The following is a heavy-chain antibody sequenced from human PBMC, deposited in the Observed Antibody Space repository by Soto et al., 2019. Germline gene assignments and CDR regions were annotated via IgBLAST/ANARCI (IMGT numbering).Heavy chain of an antibody. CDR2: IWYDGSNK. D-gene: IGHD6-19*01. Sequence: GGSLRLSCAASGFTFSSYGMHWVRQAPGKGLEWVAVIWYDGSNKYYADSVKGRFTISRDNSKNTLYLQMNSLRAEDTAVYYCARDKLSGWHEVDYWGQGTLVTVSS. J-gene: IGHJ4*02. CDR1: GFTFSSYG. CDR3: ARDKLSGWHEVDY. V-gene: IGHV3-33*01.